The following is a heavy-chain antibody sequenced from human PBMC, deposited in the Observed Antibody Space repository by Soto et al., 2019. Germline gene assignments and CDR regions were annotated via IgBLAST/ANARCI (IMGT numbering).Heavy chain of an antibody. CDR1: GLTLSYSA. V-gene: IGHV1-58*01. D-gene: IGHD3-22*01. J-gene: IGHJ3*01. CDR3: EADVLTSSYDRSGYYRDGFYS. Sequence: SVKVSFQASGLTLSYSAVLWVRQTRGHRLAWIGWIVVGSGNTNYLQENQGRVTITRDMSTNTVYMEMSSLRPEESAVFYCEADVLTSSYDRSGYYRDGFYSWGQGTMVTFSS. CDR2: IVVGSGNT.